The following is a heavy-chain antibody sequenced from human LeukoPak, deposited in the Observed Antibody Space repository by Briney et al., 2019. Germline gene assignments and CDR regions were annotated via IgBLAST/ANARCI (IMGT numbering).Heavy chain of an antibody. Sequence: TSETLSLTCAVYGGSFSGYYWTWIRQPPGKGLEWIGEINHSGSTNYNPSLKSRVTISVDTSKNQFSLKLSSVTAADTAVYCCATGGLNDYWGQGTLVTVSS. CDR3: ATGGLNDY. V-gene: IGHV4-34*01. CDR2: INHSGST. CDR1: GGSFSGYY. J-gene: IGHJ4*02. D-gene: IGHD4-23*01.